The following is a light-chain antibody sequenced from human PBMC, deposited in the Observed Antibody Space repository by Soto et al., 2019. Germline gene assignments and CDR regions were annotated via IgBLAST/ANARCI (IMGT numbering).Light chain of an antibody. CDR3: QQRSDWPSLT. J-gene: IGKJ4*01. CDR2: DAS. Sequence: IVLTQSPATLSLSPGERATLSCRASQSMSTYLAWYQHKPGQAPRLLIYDASNRATGIPTRCSGSGSGTDFTLTISSLEPEDFAVYYCQQRSDWPSLTFGGGTKLEIK. V-gene: IGKV3-11*01. CDR1: QSMSTY.